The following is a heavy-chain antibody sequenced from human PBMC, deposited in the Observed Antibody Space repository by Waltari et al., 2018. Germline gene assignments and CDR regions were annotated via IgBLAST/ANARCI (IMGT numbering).Heavy chain of an antibody. CDR2: IYTDGSMT. CDR3: ARAPCYNAHCWFDP. Sequence: EVQLVESGGGLVQPGGSLRLSCAASGFTFSSYWMHWARQAPGKGLVWVSRIYTDGSMTSYADSVNGRFTISRDNAKNTLYLQMNGLRAEDTAVYYCARAPCYNAHCWFDPWGQGTLVTVSS. CDR1: GFTFSSYW. J-gene: IGHJ5*02. V-gene: IGHV3-74*01. D-gene: IGHD3-10*01.